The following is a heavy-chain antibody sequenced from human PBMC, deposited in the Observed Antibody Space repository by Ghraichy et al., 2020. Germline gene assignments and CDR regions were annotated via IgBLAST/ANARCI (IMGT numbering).Heavy chain of an antibody. D-gene: IGHD3-16*02. CDR3: ARSTHGAFGGVIVINYYYGMDF. V-gene: IGHV3-21*01. CDR1: GFTFSSYS. CDR2: ISSSSSYI. J-gene: IGHJ6*02. Sequence: GGSLRLSCAASGFTFSSYSMNWVRQAPGKGLEWVSSISSSSSYIYYADSVKGRFTISRDNAKNSLYLQMNSLRAEDTAVYYCARSTHGAFGGVIVINYYYGMDFGGQGSTVTVS.